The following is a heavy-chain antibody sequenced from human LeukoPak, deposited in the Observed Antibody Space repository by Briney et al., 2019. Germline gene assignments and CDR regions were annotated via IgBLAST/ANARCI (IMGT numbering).Heavy chain of an antibody. CDR1: GFTFSSFD. V-gene: IGHV3-13*01. Sequence: GGSLRLSCAASGFTFSSFDMHWVRQPTGQGLEWVSTIGTASDTYYPGSVEGRFTLSRDNAKNSLYLQMNSLTAGDTAVYYCARGPPRGKYYFMDVWAKGTTVSVSS. CDR3: ARGPPRGKYYFMDV. J-gene: IGHJ6*03. D-gene: IGHD1-1*01. CDR2: IGTASDT.